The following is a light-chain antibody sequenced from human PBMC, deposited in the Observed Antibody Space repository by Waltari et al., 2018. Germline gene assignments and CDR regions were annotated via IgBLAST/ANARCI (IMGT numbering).Light chain of an antibody. V-gene: IGLV1-47*01. Sequence: SVLTQPPSTSGTPGQAVTISCSGSSSNSENNYVYWYQQLPGTAPKLLVYWNNRRPSGLTDRFFASKSGTSASLAISGLRSEDEGDYYCLAWDASLSGWVFGGGTKVTVL. J-gene: IGLJ3*02. CDR2: WNN. CDR3: LAWDASLSGWV. CDR1: SSNSENNY.